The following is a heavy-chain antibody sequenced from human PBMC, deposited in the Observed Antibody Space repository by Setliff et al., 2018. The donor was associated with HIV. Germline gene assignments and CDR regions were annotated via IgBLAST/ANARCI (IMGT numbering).Heavy chain of an antibody. J-gene: IGHJ1*01. Sequence: GASVQVSCKAAGGTFSSYAISWVRQAPGQGLEWMGGIIPIFGTANYAQKFQGRVTMTRDTSTSTVYMELRSLRSEDSAVYYCVRAYDQDFQHWGQGTVVTVS. CDR1: GGTFSSYA. CDR3: VRAYDQDFQH. D-gene: IGHD3-22*01. V-gene: IGHV1-69*05. CDR2: IIPIFGTA.